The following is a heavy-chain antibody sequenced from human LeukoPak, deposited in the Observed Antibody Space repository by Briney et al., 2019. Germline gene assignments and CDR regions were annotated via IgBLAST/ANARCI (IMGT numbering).Heavy chain of an antibody. V-gene: IGHV4-38-2*02. J-gene: IGHJ3*02. D-gene: IGHD3-22*01. CDR3: AREGDSSGDEGAFDI. CDR1: SYSISNGYY. CDR2: IYHSGRT. Sequence: PSETLSLTCTVSSYSISNGYYWGWMRQPPGKGLEWIGSIYHSGRTHYNPSLKSRVTISVDKSKNQFSLKLSSVTAADTAVYYCAREGDSSGDEGAFDIWGQGTMVTVSS.